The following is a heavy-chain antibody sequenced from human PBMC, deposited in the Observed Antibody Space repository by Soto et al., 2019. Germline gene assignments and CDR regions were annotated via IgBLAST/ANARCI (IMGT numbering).Heavy chain of an antibody. D-gene: IGHD3-3*01. V-gene: IGHV4-34*01. CDR3: ARVGFGVVRAPPYWYYGMDV. CDR2: INHSGST. J-gene: IGHJ6*02. CDR1: GGSFSGYY. Sequence: SETLSLTCAVYGGSFSGYYWSWIRQPPGKGLEWIGEINHSGSTNYNPSLKSRVTISVDTSKNQFSLKLSSVTAADTAVYYCARVGFGVVRAPPYWYYGMDVWGQGTTVTV.